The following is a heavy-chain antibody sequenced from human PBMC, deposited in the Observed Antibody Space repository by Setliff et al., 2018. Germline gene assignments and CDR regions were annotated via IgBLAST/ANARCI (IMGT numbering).Heavy chain of an antibody. CDR1: GFTFSSYR. D-gene: IGHD2-15*01. CDR2: IWDDGGSK. V-gene: IGHV3-33*08. CDR3: ARTCSGSGCYAGLES. J-gene: IGHJ4*02. Sequence: GGSLRLSCAASGFTFSSYRMHWVRQAPGKGLEWVAVIWDDGGSKYHADSVKGRFTISRDNSKNTLYLQMNSLRPEDTAVYYCARTCSGSGCYAGLESWGQGTPVTVSS.